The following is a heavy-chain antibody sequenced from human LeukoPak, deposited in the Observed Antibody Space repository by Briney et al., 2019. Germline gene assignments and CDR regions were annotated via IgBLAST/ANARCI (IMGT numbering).Heavy chain of an antibody. Sequence: GESLKISCKGSGYSFTSYWIGWVRQMPGKGLEWMGIIYPGDSDTRYSPSFQGQVTISADKSISTAYLQWSSLKASDTAMYYCARPYYYGSGGKSYGMDVWGQGTTVTVSS. J-gene: IGHJ6*02. CDR2: IYPGDSDT. CDR1: GYSFTSYW. CDR3: ARPYYYGSGGKSYGMDV. D-gene: IGHD3-10*01. V-gene: IGHV5-51*01.